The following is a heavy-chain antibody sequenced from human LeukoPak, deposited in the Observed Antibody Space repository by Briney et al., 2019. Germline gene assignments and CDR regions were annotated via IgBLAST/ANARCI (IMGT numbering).Heavy chain of an antibody. D-gene: IGHD3-10*01. CDR1: GDSISDVSFY. V-gene: IGHV4-39*01. J-gene: IGHJ4*02. Sequence: PSETLSLTCTVYGDSISDVSFYWGWIRQPPGEGLEWIGSIYYSGSTYHNPSLKSRVTISVDTSKDQFSLKLSSVTAADTAVYFCARHSRGYYYGSGSSARDDYWGQGTLVTVSS. CDR3: ARHSRGYYYGSGSSARDDY. CDR2: IYYSGST.